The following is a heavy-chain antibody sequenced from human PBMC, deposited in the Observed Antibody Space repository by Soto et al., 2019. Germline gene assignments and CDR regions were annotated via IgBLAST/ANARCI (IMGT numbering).Heavy chain of an antibody. J-gene: IGHJ3*02. CDR1: GYTFTGYY. Sequence: ASVKVSCKASGYTFTGYYMHWVRQAPGQGLEWMGWINPNSGGTNYAQKFQGWVTMTRDTSISTAYMELSRLRSDDTAVYYCARAPAVAARRDAFDIWGQGTMVTVSS. CDR2: INPNSGGT. D-gene: IGHD6-6*01. V-gene: IGHV1-2*04. CDR3: ARAPAVAARRDAFDI.